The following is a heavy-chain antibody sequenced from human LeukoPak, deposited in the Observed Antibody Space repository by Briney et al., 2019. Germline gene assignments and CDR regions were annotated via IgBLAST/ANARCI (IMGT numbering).Heavy chain of an antibody. CDR1: GFTLDDYG. V-gene: IGHV3-20*04. Sequence: PGGSLRLSCAASGFTLDDYGMSWVRQAPGKGLEWVSGINWNGGSTGYADSVKGRFTISRDNAKNSLYLQMNSLRAEDTALYYCARALTVVTLHYFDYRGQGTLVTVSS. CDR3: ARALTVVTLHYFDY. CDR2: INWNGGST. J-gene: IGHJ4*02. D-gene: IGHD4-23*01.